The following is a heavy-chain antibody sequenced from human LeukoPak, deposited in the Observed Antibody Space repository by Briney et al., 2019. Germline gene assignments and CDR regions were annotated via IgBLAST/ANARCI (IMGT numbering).Heavy chain of an antibody. D-gene: IGHD4-23*01. V-gene: IGHV3-48*02. CDR1: GFTFSTHN. CDR2: ISSSATDI. Sequence: GGSLRLSCAASGFTFSTHNMNWVRQAPGKGLEWLLYISSSATDIYYADSLRGRFTISRDNANNSLYLQMNSLRDEDTAVYYCARDPGGGFSAFDLWGQGTMVTVSS. J-gene: IGHJ3*01. CDR3: ARDPGGGFSAFDL.